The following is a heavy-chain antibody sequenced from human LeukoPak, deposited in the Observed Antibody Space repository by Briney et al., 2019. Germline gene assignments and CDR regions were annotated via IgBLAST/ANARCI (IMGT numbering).Heavy chain of an antibody. CDR2: INPNSGGT. J-gene: IGHJ5*02. V-gene: IGHV1-2*02. Sequence: ASVKVSCKASGYTFTDYYMHWVRQAPGQGLEWMGWINPNSGGTNYAQKFQGRVTMTRDTSTSTVYMELSSLRSEDTAVYYCARDRGSNWNDGGWFDPWGQGTLVTVSS. CDR3: ARDRGSNWNDGGWFDP. CDR1: GYTFTDYY. D-gene: IGHD1-1*01.